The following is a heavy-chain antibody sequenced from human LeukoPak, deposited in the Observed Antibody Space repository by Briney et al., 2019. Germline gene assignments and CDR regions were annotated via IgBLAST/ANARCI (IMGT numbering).Heavy chain of an antibody. Sequence: GGSLRLSCAASGFTFSSYAMNWVRQAPGKGLEWVSSISSSSSYIYYADSVKGRFTISRDNAKNSLYLQMNSLRAEDTAVYYCAQKHYDSRSFDYWGQGTLVTVSS. CDR2: ISSSSSYI. J-gene: IGHJ4*02. V-gene: IGHV3-21*01. D-gene: IGHD3-22*01. CDR1: GFTFSSYA. CDR3: AQKHYDSRSFDY.